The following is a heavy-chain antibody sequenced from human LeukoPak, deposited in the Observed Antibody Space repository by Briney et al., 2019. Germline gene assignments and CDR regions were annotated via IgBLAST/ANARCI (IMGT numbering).Heavy chain of an antibody. V-gene: IGHV3-48*01. CDR2: ISSSSTI. J-gene: IGHJ3*02. CDR3: ARESITTDAFDI. D-gene: IGHD3-22*01. CDR1: GFTFSSYS. Sequence: GGSLRLSCAASGFTFSSYSMNWVRQAPGKGLEWVSYISSSSTIYYADSVKGRFAISRDNAKNSLYLQMNSLRAEDTAVYYCARESITTDAFDIWGQGTMVTVSS.